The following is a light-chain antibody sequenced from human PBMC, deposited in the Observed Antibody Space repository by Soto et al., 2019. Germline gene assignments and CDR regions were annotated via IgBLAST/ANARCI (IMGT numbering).Light chain of an antibody. V-gene: IGKV3-20*01. CDR1: QTISSSY. Sequence: EIVLTQSPGSLSLSPVEIATLAFMASQTISSSYLAWYQQKLGQAPRLLLYGTSSRATGIPDRFSGSRSGTDFTLTISRLEPEDFAVYYGQQYTSSPGTFGQGTKVDIK. CDR2: GTS. J-gene: IGKJ1*01. CDR3: QQYTSSPGT.